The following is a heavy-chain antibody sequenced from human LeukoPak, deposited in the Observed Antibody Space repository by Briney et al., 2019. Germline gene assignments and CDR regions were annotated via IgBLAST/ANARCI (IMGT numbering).Heavy chain of an antibody. CDR3: ARERNSGYRFFDY. D-gene: IGHD3-22*01. J-gene: IGHJ4*02. V-gene: IGHV1-46*03. CDR2: ITPSGGAT. Sequence: ASVKVSCKASGYTFTNYYIHWVRQAPGQGLEWMGKITPSGGATTYAQKFQGRVIVTRDTSTSTFYMELSSLRSEDTAVYYCARERNSGYRFFDYWGQGTLVTVSS. CDR1: GYTFTNYY.